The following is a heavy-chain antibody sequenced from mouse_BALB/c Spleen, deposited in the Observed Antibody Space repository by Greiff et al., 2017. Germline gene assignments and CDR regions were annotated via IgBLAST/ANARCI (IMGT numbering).Heavy chain of an antibody. CDR1: GYSITSDYA. D-gene: IGHD3-1*01. Sequence: EVKLMESGPGLVKPSQSLSLTCTVTGYSITSDYAWNWIRQFPGNKLEWMGYISYSGSTSYNPSLKSRISITRDTSKNQFFLQLNSVTTEDTATYYCARSGYASFAYWGQGTLVTVSA. V-gene: IGHV3-2*02. CDR3: ARSGYASFAY. CDR2: ISYSGST. J-gene: IGHJ3*01.